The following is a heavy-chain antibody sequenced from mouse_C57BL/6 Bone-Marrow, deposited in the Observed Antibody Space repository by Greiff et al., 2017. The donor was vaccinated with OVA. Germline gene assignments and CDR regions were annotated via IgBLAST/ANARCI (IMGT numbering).Heavy chain of an antibody. CDR2: INPNNGGT. D-gene: IGHD1-1*01. Sequence: VQLQQSGPELVKPGASVKMSCKASGYTFTDYNMHWVKQSHGKSLEWIGYINPNNGGTSYNQKFKGKATLTVNKSSSTAYMELRSLTSEDSAVYYCARSPILLRPLMGFDVWGTGTTVTVSS. J-gene: IGHJ1*03. V-gene: IGHV1-22*01. CDR1: GYTFTDYN. CDR3: ARSPILLRPLMGFDV.